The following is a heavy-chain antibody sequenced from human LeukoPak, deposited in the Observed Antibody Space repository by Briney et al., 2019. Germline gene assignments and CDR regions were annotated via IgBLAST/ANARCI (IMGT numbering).Heavy chain of an antibody. CDR3: ARGTAAEMDV. J-gene: IGHJ6*04. V-gene: IGHV4-38-2*01. D-gene: IGHD6-13*01. CDR2: IYHSGST. CDR1: GFSFSTYG. Sequence: GSLRLSCVASGFSFSTYGMHWIRQPPGKGLEWIGSIYHSGSTYYNPSLKSRVTISVDTSKNQFSLKLSSVTAADTAVYYCARGTAAEMDVWGKGTTVTVSS.